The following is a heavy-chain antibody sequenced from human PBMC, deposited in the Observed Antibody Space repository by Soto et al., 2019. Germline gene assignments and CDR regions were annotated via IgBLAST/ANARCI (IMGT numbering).Heavy chain of an antibody. J-gene: IGHJ5*02. CDR3: AREYCSSTSRLNWFDP. V-gene: IGHV1-3*01. Sequence: ASVKVSCKASGYTFTSYAMHWVRQAPGQRLEWMGWINAGNGNTKYSQKFQGRVTITRDTSASTAYMELSSLRSEDTAVYYCAREYCSSTSRLNWFDPWGQGTLVTVSS. D-gene: IGHD2-2*01. CDR2: INAGNGNT. CDR1: GYTFTSYA.